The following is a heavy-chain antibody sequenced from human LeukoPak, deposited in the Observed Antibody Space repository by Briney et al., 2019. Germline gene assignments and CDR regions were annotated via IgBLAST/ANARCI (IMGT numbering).Heavy chain of an antibody. V-gene: IGHV1-8*01. D-gene: IGHD3-22*01. CDR3: STTEYYYDSSGYSIFDY. CDR2: MNPNSGNA. CDR1: GYTFTSYD. Sequence: GASVKVSCKASGYTFTSYDINWVRQATGQGLEWMGWMNPNSGNAGYAQKFQGRVTMTRNTSISTAYMELSSLRSEDTAVYYCSTTEYYYDSSGYSIFDYWGQGTLVTVSS. J-gene: IGHJ4*02.